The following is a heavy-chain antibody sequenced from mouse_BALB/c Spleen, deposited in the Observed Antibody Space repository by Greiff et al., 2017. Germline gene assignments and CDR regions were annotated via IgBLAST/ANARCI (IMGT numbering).Heavy chain of an antibody. V-gene: IGHV14-3*02. CDR2: IDPANGNT. CDR3: AADDYGSGGVDY. J-gene: IGHJ2*01. Sequence: VQLQHSGAELVKPGASVKLSCTASGFNIKDTYMHWVKQRPEQGLAWIGRIDPANGNTKYDPKFQGKATITADTSSNTAYLQLSSLTSEDTAVYYCAADDYGSGGVDYWGQGTTRTVSS. D-gene: IGHD1-1*01. CDR1: GFNIKDTY.